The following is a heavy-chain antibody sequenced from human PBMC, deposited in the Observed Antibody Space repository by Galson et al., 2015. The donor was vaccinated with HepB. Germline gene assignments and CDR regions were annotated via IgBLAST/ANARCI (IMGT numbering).Heavy chain of an antibody. D-gene: IGHD3-10*01. J-gene: IGHJ5*02. CDR3: ARDHVGYYGSGSPNWFDP. V-gene: IGHV3-48*02. CDR2: ISSSSRTI. CDR1: GFTFSSYS. Sequence: SMRLSCAASGFTFSSYSMNWARQAPGKRQDWVSYISSSSRTISYADSAKGRFTISRDNAKNSLYLQMNSLRDEDTAVYYCARDHVGYYGSGSPNWFDPWGQGTLVAVSS.